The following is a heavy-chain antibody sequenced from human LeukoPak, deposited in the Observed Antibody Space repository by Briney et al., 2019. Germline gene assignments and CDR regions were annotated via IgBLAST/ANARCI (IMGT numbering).Heavy chain of an antibody. J-gene: IGHJ5*02. D-gene: IGHD3-16*01. CDR3: ARSKKVMNWFDP. Sequence: SQTLPLTCTVSGGSISSGGYYWSWLRQHPGTGLEWIGYIYYSGSTYYNPSLKSRVTISVDTSKNQFSLKLSSVTAADTAVYYCARSKKVMNWFDPWGQGTLVTVSS. CDR2: IYYSGST. V-gene: IGHV4-31*03. CDR1: GGSISSGGYY.